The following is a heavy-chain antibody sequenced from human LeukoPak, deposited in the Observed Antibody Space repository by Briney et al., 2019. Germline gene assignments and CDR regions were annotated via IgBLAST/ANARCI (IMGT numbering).Heavy chain of an antibody. Sequence: PGGSLRLSCAASGFPFSDYYMSWIRQAPGKGLEWVSYISSSSSYTNYADSVKGRFTISRDNAKNSLYLQMNSLRAEDTAVYYCARDGWSVQHPHGYWGQGTLVTVSS. CDR3: ARDGWSVQHPHGY. V-gene: IGHV3-11*06. D-gene: IGHD2-15*01. J-gene: IGHJ4*02. CDR2: ISSSSSYT. CDR1: GFPFSDYY.